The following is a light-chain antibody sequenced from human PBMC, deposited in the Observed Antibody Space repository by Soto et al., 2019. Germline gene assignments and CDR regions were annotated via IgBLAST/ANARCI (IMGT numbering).Light chain of an antibody. CDR1: QSISTY. CDR2: TAS. Sequence: DIPMTQSPSSLSASVGDRVTITCRASQSISTYLNWYQQKQGKAPKLLIYTASSLQIGVPSRFSGSGSGTDFTLTISSLQPEDFATYYCQQSYSDPLVTFGGGTKVEIK. CDR3: QQSYSDPLVT. V-gene: IGKV1-39*01. J-gene: IGKJ4*01.